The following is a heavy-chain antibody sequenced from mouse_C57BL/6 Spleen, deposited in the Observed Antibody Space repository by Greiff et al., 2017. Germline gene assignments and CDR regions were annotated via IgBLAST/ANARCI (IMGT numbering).Heavy chain of an antibody. V-gene: IGHV1-64*01. Sequence: QVQLQQSGAELVKPGASVKLSCKASGYTFTSYWMHWVKQRPGQGLEWIGMIHPNSGSTNYNEKFKSKATLTVDKSSSTAYMQLSSLTSEDSAVYYCARFDGGAFAYWGQGTLVTVSA. CDR1: GYTFTSYW. CDR2: IHPNSGST. CDR3: ARFDGGAFAY. D-gene: IGHD2-3*01. J-gene: IGHJ3*01.